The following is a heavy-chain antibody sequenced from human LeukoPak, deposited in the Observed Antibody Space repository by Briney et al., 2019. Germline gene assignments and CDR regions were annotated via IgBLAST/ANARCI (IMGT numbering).Heavy chain of an antibody. CDR3: ARSLLPSAFGY. V-gene: IGHV3-21*01. CDR1: GFTVSSNY. Sequence: GGSLRLSCAASGFTVSSNYMSWVRQAPGKGLEWVSSITSTTNYMDYADSVKGRFTISRDNAKNSLYLQMNSLRADDTAIYYCARSLLPSAFGYWGQGTLVTVSS. J-gene: IGHJ4*02. D-gene: IGHD2-2*01. CDR2: ITSTTNYM.